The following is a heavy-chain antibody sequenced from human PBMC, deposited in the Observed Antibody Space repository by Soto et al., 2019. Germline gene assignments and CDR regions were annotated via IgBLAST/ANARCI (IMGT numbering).Heavy chain of an antibody. J-gene: IGHJ4*02. Sequence: PGGTLSLSCTASGFSFTRCSKKWVRHAQGKGLEWVSSISSTNNYIYYGDPMKGRFTISRDNAKNSLYLEMNSLRAEDTAVYYCARETEALPLNFDHWGRGTLVTVSS. CDR1: GFSFTRCS. CDR3: ARETEALPLNFDH. V-gene: IGHV3-21*06. CDR2: ISSTNNYI.